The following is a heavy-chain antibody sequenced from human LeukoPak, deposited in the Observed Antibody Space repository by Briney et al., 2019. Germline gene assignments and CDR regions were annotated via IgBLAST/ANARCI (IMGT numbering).Heavy chain of an antibody. Sequence: ASVTVSLKVSGHAVTEFSLHWLRQPPGKGLEWLGGFDHEDGKTVYAQSLQGRLTMSEHTSTDTAYMELNRRTSDDTAVYLCAGPTVAYDSWGQGTLVIVSS. D-gene: IGHD1-26*01. CDR3: AGPTVAYDS. CDR2: FDHEDGKT. J-gene: IGHJ5*01. V-gene: IGHV1-24*01. CDR1: GHAVTEFS.